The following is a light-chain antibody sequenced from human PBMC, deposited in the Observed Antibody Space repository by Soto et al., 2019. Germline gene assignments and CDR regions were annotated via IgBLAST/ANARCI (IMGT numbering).Light chain of an antibody. Sequence: DIQMTQSPSTLSASVGGRVTITCRASQSISSWLAWYQQKPGKAPKLLIYKASSLESGVPSRFSGSGSGTEFTLTISSLQPDDFATYYCQKFHSFSPTFGQGTKVEIK. V-gene: IGKV1-5*03. CDR1: QSISSW. CDR3: QKFHSFSPT. J-gene: IGKJ1*01. CDR2: KAS.